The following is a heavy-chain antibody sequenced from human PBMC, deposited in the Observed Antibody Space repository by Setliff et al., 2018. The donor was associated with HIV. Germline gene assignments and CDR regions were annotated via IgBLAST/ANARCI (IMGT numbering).Heavy chain of an antibody. D-gene: IGHD5-12*01. J-gene: IGHJ4*02. CDR1: GGSFSGYY. V-gene: IGHV4-38-2*01. CDR3: ARMYSGYDWSPAGARTRYFDV. Sequence: SETLSLTCAVYGGSFSGYYWGWIRQPPGKGLEWSGSIYHSGSTYYNPSLKSRVTISVDTSKNQFTLKLSSVTAADTAVYYCARMYSGYDWSPAGARTRYFDVWGQGTLVTVSS. CDR2: IYHSGST.